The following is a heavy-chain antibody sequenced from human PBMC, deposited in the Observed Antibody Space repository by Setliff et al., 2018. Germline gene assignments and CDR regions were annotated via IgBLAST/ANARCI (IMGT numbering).Heavy chain of an antibody. Sequence: PSETLSLTCNVSGGSVSSGYYYWDWIRQPPGKGLEWIGTVYYTGRTYYNPSLKSRVTIAVDAPDHHFSLKLRSVTAADTAVYYCARAPNDLGVDWLFNNYFDYWGHGTLVTVSS. V-gene: IGHV4-39*02. CDR3: ARAPNDLGVDWLFNNYFDY. CDR2: VYYTGRT. J-gene: IGHJ4*01. D-gene: IGHD3-9*01. CDR1: GGSVSSGYYY.